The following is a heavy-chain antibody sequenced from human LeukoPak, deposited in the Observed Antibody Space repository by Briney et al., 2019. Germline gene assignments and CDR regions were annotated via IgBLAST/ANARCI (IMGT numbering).Heavy chain of an antibody. J-gene: IGHJ4*02. V-gene: IGHV4-59*08. Sequence: SETLSLTCTVSGGSISSYYWSWIRQPPGKGLEWIGYIYYSGSTNYNPSLKSRVTISLDTSKNQFSLRLSSVTAADTAVLYCASHLRAAATGTFDSWGQGTLVTVSS. CDR3: ASHLRAAATGTFDS. CDR1: GGSISSYY. D-gene: IGHD6-13*01. CDR2: IYYSGST.